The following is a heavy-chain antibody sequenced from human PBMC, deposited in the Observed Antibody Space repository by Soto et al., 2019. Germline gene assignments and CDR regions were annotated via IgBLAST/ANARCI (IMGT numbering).Heavy chain of an antibody. V-gene: IGHV1-2*02. CDR3: ARQGSGSEYPQYFYYGMDV. D-gene: IGHD5-12*01. CDR1: GYTFTAYY. CDR2: INPNSGVA. J-gene: IGHJ6*02. Sequence: QVQLVQSGAEVEKPGASVKVSCKTSGYTFTAYYIHWVRQAPGQSLEWMGWINPNSGVANYAQNFQGRVTMTRDTSISTVYMELSKMRSEDTTVYYCARQGSGSEYPQYFYYGMDVWGQGTTVAASS.